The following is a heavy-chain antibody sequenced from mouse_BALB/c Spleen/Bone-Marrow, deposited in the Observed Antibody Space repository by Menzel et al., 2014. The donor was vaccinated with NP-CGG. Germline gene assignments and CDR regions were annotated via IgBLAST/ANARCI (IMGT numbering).Heavy chain of an antibody. CDR2: ISNGSSTI. V-gene: IGHV5-17*02. J-gene: IGHJ2*01. CDR3: TRGGNWEDFDY. Sequence: QLKHSGGVLVKPGGSLKLSCAASGFTFSSFGMHWVRQAPEKGLEWVAYISNGSSTIYYADTVKGRFTISRDNPKNTLFLQMTSLRSEDTAMYYCTRGGNWEDFDYRIQGTTLTVSS. D-gene: IGHD4-1*01. CDR1: GFTFSSFG.